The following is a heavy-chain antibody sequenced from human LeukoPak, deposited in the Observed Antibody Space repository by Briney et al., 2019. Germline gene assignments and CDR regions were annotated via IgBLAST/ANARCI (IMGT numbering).Heavy chain of an antibody. CDR1: GFTFSSYW. CDR2: IKQDGSEK. CDR3: ARLVSGNFLTGFDY. Sequence: GGSLRLSCAASGFTFSSYWMSWVRQAPGKRLEWVANIKQDGSEKYYVDSVKGRFTISRDNAKNSLYLQMNSLRAEDTAVYYCARLVSGNFLTGFDYWGQGILVTVSS. D-gene: IGHD3/OR15-3a*01. J-gene: IGHJ4*02. V-gene: IGHV3-7*01.